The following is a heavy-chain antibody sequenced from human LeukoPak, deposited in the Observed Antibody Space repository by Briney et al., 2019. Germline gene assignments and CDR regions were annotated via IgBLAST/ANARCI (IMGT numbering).Heavy chain of an antibody. D-gene: IGHD3-3*01. V-gene: IGHV1-69*13. Sequence: SVKVSCKASGGTFSSYAISWVRQAPGQGLEWMGGIIPIFGTANYAQKFQGRVTITADESTSTAYMELSSLRSEDTAVYYCARSREIFGVSLFDYWGQGTLVTVSS. CDR1: GGTFSSYA. J-gene: IGHJ4*02. CDR3: ARSREIFGVSLFDY. CDR2: IIPIFGTA.